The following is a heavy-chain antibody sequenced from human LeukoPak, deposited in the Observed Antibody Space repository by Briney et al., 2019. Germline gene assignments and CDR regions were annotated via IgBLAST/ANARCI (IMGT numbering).Heavy chain of an antibody. D-gene: IGHD2/OR15-2a*01. CDR2: IYPGDSKT. Sequence: GESLKISCKGSGYSFTNYWIGWVRQMSGKGLEWMGIIYPGDSKTIYSPSFQGQVTISADKSINTAYLQWNSLKASDTAMYYCGRRWAKDNIYCFDQWGQGTLVTVSS. CDR1: GYSFTNYW. V-gene: IGHV5-51*01. CDR3: GRRWAKDNIYCFDQ. J-gene: IGHJ4*02.